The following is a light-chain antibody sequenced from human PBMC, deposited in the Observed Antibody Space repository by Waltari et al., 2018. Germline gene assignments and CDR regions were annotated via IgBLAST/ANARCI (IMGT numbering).Light chain of an antibody. CDR3: QQHGTLPAT. CDR1: QSVGSSS. CDR2: RAS. Sequence: EIVLTQSPGTASLSPGERVTLSCRASQSVGSSSLAWYQQKPGQAPRLVIYRASRRATAIPDRFSGSGSGTDFSLTISRLEPEDFAVYYGQQHGTLPATFGQGTKVEIK. V-gene: IGKV3-20*01. J-gene: IGKJ1*01.